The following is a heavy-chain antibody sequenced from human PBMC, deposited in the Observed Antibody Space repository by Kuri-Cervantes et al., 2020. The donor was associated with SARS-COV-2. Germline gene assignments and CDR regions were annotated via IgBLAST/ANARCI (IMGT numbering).Heavy chain of an antibody. CDR1: GFAFSSYG. D-gene: IGHD5-18*01. CDR2: IWYDGSNK. CDR3: ATGVRGYSYGPDY. J-gene: IGHJ4*02. Sequence: GGSLRLSCAASGFAFSSYGMHWVRQAPGKGLEWVAVIWYDGSNKYYADSVKGRFTISRDNSKNTLYLQMNSLRAEDTAVYYCATGVRGYSYGPDYWGQGTLVTVSS. V-gene: IGHV3-33*08.